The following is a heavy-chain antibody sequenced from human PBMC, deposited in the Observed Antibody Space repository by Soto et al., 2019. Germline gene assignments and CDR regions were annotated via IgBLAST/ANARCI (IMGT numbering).Heavy chain of an antibody. V-gene: IGHV3-15*01. CDR2: IKSKTDGGTT. J-gene: IGHJ6*03. CDR3: TTDRPSGKQLFYYYYMDV. CDR1: GFTFSNAW. D-gene: IGHD1-26*01. Sequence: GGSLRLSCAASGFTFSNAWMSWVRQAPGKGLEWVGRIKSKTDGGTTDYAAPVKGRFTISRDDSKNTLYLQMNSLKTEDTAVYYCTTDRPSGKQLFYYYYMDVWGKGTTVTVSS.